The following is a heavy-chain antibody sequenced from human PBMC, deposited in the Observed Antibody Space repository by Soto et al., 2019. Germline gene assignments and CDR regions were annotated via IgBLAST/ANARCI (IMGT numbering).Heavy chain of an antibody. CDR2: TYYRSKWYN. D-gene: IGHD3-3*01. CDR3: ARTYGFIGFWRGYSHFDC. J-gene: IGHJ4*02. CDR1: GDSVSSNSAA. Sequence: SQTLSLTCAISGDSVSSNSAAWNWIRQSPSRGLEWLGRTYYRSKWYNDYAVSVKSRITINPDTSKNQFSLQLNSVTPEDTAVCYCARTYGFIGFWRGYSHFDCCGRGPLVAF. V-gene: IGHV6-1*01.